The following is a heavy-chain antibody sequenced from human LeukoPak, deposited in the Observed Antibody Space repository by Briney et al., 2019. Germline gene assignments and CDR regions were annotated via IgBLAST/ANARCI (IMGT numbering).Heavy chain of an antibody. Sequence: GASVKVSCKASAYTFTAYDINWVRQAPGQGLEWMGWMNPNSGNTGFAQKFQGRVTMTRDTSTNTAYMELNNLRSEDTAVYYCASPTHSTSCPGRCYYMDVWGKGTTVTVSS. CDR3: ASPTHSTSCPGRCYYMDV. V-gene: IGHV1-8*01. D-gene: IGHD2-2*01. CDR2: MNPNSGNT. CDR1: AYTFTAYD. J-gene: IGHJ6*03.